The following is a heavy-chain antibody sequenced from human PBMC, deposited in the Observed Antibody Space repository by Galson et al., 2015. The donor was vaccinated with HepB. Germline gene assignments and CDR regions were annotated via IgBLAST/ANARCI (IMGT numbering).Heavy chain of an antibody. CDR1: GFTFSSYA. Sequence: SLRLSCAASGFTFSSYAMHWFRQAPGKGLEWVAVISYDGSNKYYADSVKGRFTISGDNSKNTLYLQMNSLRAEDTAVYYCARGKQQPKEDYYYYYGMDVWGQGTTVTVSS. V-gene: IGHV3-30*04. D-gene: IGHD6-13*01. J-gene: IGHJ6*02. CDR2: ISYDGSNK. CDR3: ARGKQQPKEDYYYYYGMDV.